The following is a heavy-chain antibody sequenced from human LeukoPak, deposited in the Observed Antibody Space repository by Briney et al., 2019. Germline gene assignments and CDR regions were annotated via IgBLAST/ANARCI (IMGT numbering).Heavy chain of an antibody. J-gene: IGHJ4*02. CDR2: IASDGSST. CDR1: GFTFSSYW. D-gene: IGHD3-22*01. CDR3: AGDSSGYDY. V-gene: IGHV3-74*01. Sequence: GGSLRLSCAASGFTFSSYWMNWVRQALGKGLVWVSRIASDGSSTSYADSVKGRFTISRDNAKNTLYLQMNSLRAEDTAVYYCAGDSSGYDYWGQGTLVTVSS.